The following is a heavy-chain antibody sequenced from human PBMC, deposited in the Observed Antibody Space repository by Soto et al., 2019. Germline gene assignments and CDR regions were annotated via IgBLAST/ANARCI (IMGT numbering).Heavy chain of an antibody. V-gene: IGHV4-31*03. D-gene: IGHD2-15*01. CDR2: FYSSAST. Sequence: QVQLQESGPGLVKPSQTLSLTCTVSGGSISSGGYYWSWIRQHPGKGLEWIGYFYSSASTCYNPSRKSRVTISVDTSKNQSSLKLSSVTAADTAVYYCASSSGGRFYDYWGQGTLVTVSS. CDR3: ASSSGGRFYDY. J-gene: IGHJ4*02. CDR1: GGSISSGGYY.